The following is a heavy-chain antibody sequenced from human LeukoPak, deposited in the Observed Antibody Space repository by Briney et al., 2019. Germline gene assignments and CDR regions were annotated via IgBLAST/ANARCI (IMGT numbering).Heavy chain of an antibody. J-gene: IGHJ4*02. V-gene: IGHV3-48*02. D-gene: IGHD6-13*01. Sequence: PGGSLRLSCAASGFTFSSYSMNWVRQAPGKGLEWVSYISSSSSTIYYPDSVKGRFTISRDNAKNSLYLQMNSLRDEDTAVYYCARDLGVIQAAGVDYRGQGSLVTVSS. CDR3: ARDLGVIQAAGVDY. CDR2: ISSSSSTI. CDR1: GFTFSSYS.